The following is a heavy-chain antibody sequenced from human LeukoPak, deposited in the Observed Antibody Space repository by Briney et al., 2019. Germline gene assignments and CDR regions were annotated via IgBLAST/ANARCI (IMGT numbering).Heavy chain of an antibody. V-gene: IGHV3-48*03. CDR3: ARVLLWFGEPYYGMDV. Sequence: GGSLRLSCAASGFTFSSYEMNWVRQAPGKGLEWVSYINSSGSTIYYADSVKCRFTISRDSAKNSLYLQMNRLRAEETAVYYCARVLLWFGEPYYGMDVWGQGTTVTVSS. D-gene: IGHD3-10*01. CDR2: INSSGSTI. CDR1: GFTFSSYE. J-gene: IGHJ6*02.